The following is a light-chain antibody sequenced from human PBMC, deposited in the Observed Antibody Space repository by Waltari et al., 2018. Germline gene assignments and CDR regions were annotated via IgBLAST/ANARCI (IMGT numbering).Light chain of an antibody. J-gene: IGKJ1*01. Sequence: IVMTQSPDSLPVSLGERATINCNSSQSVANHPNNKNYVAWYRQKPGQPPKLLISWASTREYGLPDRYSGSGSRTQFTLTISSLQAEDVAIYYCQQYYATPPTFGQGTKVEIK. CDR2: WAS. CDR3: QQYYATPPT. CDR1: QSVANHPNNKNY. V-gene: IGKV4-1*01.